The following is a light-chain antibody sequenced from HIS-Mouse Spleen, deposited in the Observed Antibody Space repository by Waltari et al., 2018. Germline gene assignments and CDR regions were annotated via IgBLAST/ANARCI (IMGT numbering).Light chain of an antibody. Sequence: QSVLTQPPSASGTPGQRVTISCSGSSSHIGSNTVTWYQPLPGTAPKLLIYSNNQRPSGVPDRFSGSKSGTSASLAISGLQSEDEADYYCAAWDDSLNGVVFGGGTKLTVL. CDR2: SNN. CDR1: SSHIGSNT. V-gene: IGLV1-44*01. CDR3: AAWDDSLNGVV. J-gene: IGLJ2*01.